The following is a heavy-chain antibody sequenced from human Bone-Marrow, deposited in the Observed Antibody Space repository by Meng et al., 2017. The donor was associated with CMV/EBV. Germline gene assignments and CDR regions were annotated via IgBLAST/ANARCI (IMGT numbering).Heavy chain of an antibody. Sequence: GESLKISCAASGFTFSSYWMHWVRQAPGKGLEWVSSISSSSSYVYYADSVKGRFTVSRDNAKNSLYLQMNSLRAEDTAVYFCARQYSSSGFFDYWGQGTLVTVSS. D-gene: IGHD6-6*01. V-gene: IGHV3-21*01. CDR1: GFTFSSYW. J-gene: IGHJ4*02. CDR2: ISSSSSYV. CDR3: ARQYSSSGFFDY.